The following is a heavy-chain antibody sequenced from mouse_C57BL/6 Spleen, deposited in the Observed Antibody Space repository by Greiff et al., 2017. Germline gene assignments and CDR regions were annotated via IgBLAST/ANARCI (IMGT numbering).Heavy chain of an antibody. CDR1: GFSLTSYA. CDR3: ARNPHYGYDYYAMDY. D-gene: IGHD2-2*01. V-gene: IGHV2-9-1*01. J-gene: IGHJ4*01. CDR2: IWTGGGT. Sequence: VQRVESGPGLVAPSQSLSITCTVSGFSLTSYAISWVRQPPGKGLEWLGVIWTGGGTNYNSALKSRLSISKDNSKSQVFLKMNSLQTDDTARYYCARNPHYGYDYYAMDYWGQGTSVTVSS.